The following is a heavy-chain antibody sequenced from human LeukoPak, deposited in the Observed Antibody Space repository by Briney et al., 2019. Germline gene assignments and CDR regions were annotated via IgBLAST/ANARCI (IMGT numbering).Heavy chain of an antibody. Sequence: SETLSLTCTVSGGSISHYYWTWIRQPPGKGLEWIGYIYYSDVANYNPSLKSRVSISVDTSKNQFSLKLTSVTAADTALYYCARGYCTGGNCYSFGYWGQGTLVTVSS. J-gene: IGHJ4*02. CDR3: ARGYCTGGNCYSFGY. D-gene: IGHD2-8*02. CDR2: IYYSDVA. V-gene: IGHV4-59*12. CDR1: GGSISHYY.